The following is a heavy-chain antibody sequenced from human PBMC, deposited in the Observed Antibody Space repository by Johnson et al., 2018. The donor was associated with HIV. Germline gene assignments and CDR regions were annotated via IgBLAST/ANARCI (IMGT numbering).Heavy chain of an antibody. J-gene: IGHJ3*02. CDR1: GFTFSSYA. D-gene: IGHD4-17*01. CDR3: AKDRMYDYGDYGGAFDI. V-gene: IGHV3-23*04. CDR2: IRGSGGRT. Sequence: VQLVESGGGLVQPGGSLRLSCAASGFTFSSYAMSWVRQARGKGLEWVSAIRGSGGRTYYADSVKGRFTISRDNSKNTLYLQMNSLRAEDTAVYYCAKDRMYDYGDYGGAFDIWGQGTMVTVSS.